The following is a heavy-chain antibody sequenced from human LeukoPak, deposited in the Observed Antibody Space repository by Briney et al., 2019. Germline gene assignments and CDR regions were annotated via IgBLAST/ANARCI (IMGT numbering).Heavy chain of an antibody. J-gene: IGHJ4*02. D-gene: IGHD3-10*01. Sequence: TSSETLSLTCAVYGGSFSGYYWSWIRQPPGKGLEWIGEINHSGSTNYNPSLKSRVTISVDMSKNQFSLKLSSVTAADTAVYYCARVFFPYYYGSGSPLDYWGQGTLVTVSS. V-gene: IGHV4-34*01. CDR3: ARVFFPYYYGSGSPLDY. CDR1: GGSFSGYY. CDR2: INHSGST.